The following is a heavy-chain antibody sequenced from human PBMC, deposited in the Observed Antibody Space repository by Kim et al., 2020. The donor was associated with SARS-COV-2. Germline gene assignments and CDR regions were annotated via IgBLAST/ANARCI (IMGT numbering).Heavy chain of an antibody. V-gene: IGHV3-23*01. CDR2: LSGSGGST. J-gene: IGHJ6*02. Sequence: GGSLRLSCAASGFSFSSYAMSWVRQAPGKGLEWVSALSGSGGSTYYADSVKGRFTISRDNSKNTLYLQMNSLRAEDTAVYYCAKPEVVAATTAVAVYYYGMDVWGQGTTVTVSS. D-gene: IGHD2-15*01. CDR1: GFSFSSYA. CDR3: AKPEVVAATTAVAVYYYGMDV.